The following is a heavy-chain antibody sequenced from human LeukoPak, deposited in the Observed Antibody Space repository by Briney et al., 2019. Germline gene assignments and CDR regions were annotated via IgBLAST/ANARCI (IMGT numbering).Heavy chain of an antibody. V-gene: IGHV4-38-2*01. CDR3: ARVVSQAAPDWYVVV. J-gene: IGHJ2*01. CDR2: VNFHGTS. D-gene: IGHD2-21*01. Sequence: AETLSLPCDVSGYAIGSSHYWGWIRQPPGRGLRWIGHVNFHGTSAYNASLRGRVTISIEASKNRFSLRLTSVTGADAAIYYCARVVSQAAPDWYVVVWGGEPVDIVSS. CDR1: GYAIGSSHY.